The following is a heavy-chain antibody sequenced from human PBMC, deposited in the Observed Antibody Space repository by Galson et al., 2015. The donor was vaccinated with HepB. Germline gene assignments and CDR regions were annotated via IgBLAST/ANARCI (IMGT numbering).Heavy chain of an antibody. D-gene: IGHD4/OR15-4a*01. J-gene: IGHJ4*02. CDR1: GGTFSSYA. Sequence: SVKVSCKASGGTFSSYAISWVRQAPGQGLEWMGRIIPILGIANYAQKFQGRVTITADKSTSTAYMELSSLRSEDTAVYYCASHLPRVLPYYFDYWGQGTLVTVSS. V-gene: IGHV1-69*04. CDR3: ASHLPRVLPYYFDY. CDR2: IIPILGIA.